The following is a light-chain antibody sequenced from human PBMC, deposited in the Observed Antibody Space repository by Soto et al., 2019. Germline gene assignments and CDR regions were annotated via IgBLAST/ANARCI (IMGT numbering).Light chain of an antibody. V-gene: IGKV3-20*01. CDR2: GAS. Sequence: IVLTQSPCTLSLSPGERATLSCRASQSLSGSRLAWYQQKPGLGPRVLVYGASSRAPGIPDRFSGSGSGTRFTLTISSLEPEDVAVYYCQQYGSSPPWTLGQGTKVDIK. J-gene: IGKJ1*01. CDR3: QQYGSSPPWT. CDR1: QSLSGSR.